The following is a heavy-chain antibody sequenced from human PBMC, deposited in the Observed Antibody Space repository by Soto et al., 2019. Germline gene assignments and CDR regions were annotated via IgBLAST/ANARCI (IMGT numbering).Heavy chain of an antibody. CDR3: AREREGYYYDSSGQPGAYYNGMDV. CDR2: INPSGGST. CDR1: GYTFTSYY. V-gene: IGHV1-46*01. D-gene: IGHD3-22*01. J-gene: IGHJ6*02. Sequence: GASVKVSCKASGYTFTSYYMHWVRQAPGQGLEWMGIINPSGGSTSYAQKFQGRVTMTRDTSTSTVYMELSSLRSEDTAVYYCAREREGYYYDSSGQPGAYYNGMDVWGQGTTVTVSS.